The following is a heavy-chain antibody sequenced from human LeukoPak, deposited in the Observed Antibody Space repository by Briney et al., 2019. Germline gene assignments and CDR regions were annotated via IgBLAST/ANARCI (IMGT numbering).Heavy chain of an antibody. V-gene: IGHV4-38-2*01. D-gene: IGHD6-19*01. CDR1: GYSITSDYY. CDR3: AKITVAGTPDY. CDR2: FYHGGST. Sequence: PSETLSLTCAVSGYSITSDYYWGWIRQPPGKGLEWIGSFYHGGSTYYNPSLKSRVTISVDMSKNQFSLNLNSVTAADTAVYYRAKITVAGTPDYWGQGILVTVSS. J-gene: IGHJ4*02.